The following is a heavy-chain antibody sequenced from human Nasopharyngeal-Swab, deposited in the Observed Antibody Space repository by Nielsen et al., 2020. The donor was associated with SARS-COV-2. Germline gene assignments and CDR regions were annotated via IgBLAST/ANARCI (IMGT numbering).Heavy chain of an antibody. CDR2: IHNSGTP. V-gene: IGHV4-39*07. J-gene: IGHJ6*02. D-gene: IGHD3/OR15-3a*01. CDR3: ASGPFGPGDSYYYYGLDV. CDR1: GDSIRSTTFY. Sequence: GSLRLSCTVSGDSIRSTTFYWVWSRQRPGKGLEWIGNIHNSGTPYYIPPLKSRVTISVHTSKNQFSLKMRSVTDADTAVYYCASGPFGPGDSYYYYGLDVWGQGTTVTVSS.